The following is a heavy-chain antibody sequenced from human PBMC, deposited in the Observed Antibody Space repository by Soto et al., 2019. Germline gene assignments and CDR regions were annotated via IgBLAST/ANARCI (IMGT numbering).Heavy chain of an antibody. D-gene: IGHD6-6*01. CDR2: IIPIFGTA. Sequence: QVQLVQSGAEVKKPGSSVKVSCKASGGTFSSYAISWVRQAPGQGLEWMGGIIPIFGTANYAQKLQGRVTITADESTRTAYMELSSLRSEDTAVDYCARDRGSSDSYYYSGMDVGGQGTTVTVSS. J-gene: IGHJ6*02. CDR1: GGTFSSYA. V-gene: IGHV1-69*01. CDR3: ARDRGSSDSYYYSGMDV.